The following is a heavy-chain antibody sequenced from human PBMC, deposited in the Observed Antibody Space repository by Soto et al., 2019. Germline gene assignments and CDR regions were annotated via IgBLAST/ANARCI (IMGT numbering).Heavy chain of an antibody. CDR1: GFTFSNSA. V-gene: IGHV1-58*01. D-gene: IGHD2-15*01. Sequence: QMKVVQSGPELKTPGTSVKVSCKASGFTFSNSAVQWVRQARGQRLEWMGWIVVGAGNTNYAQELQGRLTITRDVSTNTAYMELRSLRSEDTAVYYCAAELYSGGRCCSFDIWGQGTMVTVSS. CDR3: AAELYSGGRCCSFDI. J-gene: IGHJ3*02. CDR2: IVVGAGNT.